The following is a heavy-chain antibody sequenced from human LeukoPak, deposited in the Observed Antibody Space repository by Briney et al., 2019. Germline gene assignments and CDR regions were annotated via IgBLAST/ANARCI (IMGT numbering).Heavy chain of an antibody. V-gene: IGHV5-51*01. CDR2: IYPGDSDT. J-gene: IGHJ5*02. Sequence: GESLKISCKGSGYSFTSYWIGWVRQMPGKGLEWMGIIYPGDSDTRYGPSFQGQVTISADKSISTAYLQWSSLKASDTAMYYCARPHMVRGVIISFDPWGQGTLVTVSS. D-gene: IGHD3-10*01. CDR1: GYSFTSYW. CDR3: ARPHMVRGVIISFDP.